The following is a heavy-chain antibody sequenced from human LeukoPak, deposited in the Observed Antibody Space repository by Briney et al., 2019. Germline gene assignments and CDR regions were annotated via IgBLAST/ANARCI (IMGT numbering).Heavy chain of an antibody. V-gene: IGHV3-7*01. J-gene: IGHJ3*02. Sequence: GGSLRLSCAASGFRFGSDWMTWVRQAPGKGLEWVANINPDGNEKYYVDSVKGRFTISRDNGKNSLYLQLNSLRAEDTAVYYCARYYDPAVGDAFDIWGQGTMATVSS. CDR1: GFRFGSDW. CDR3: ARYYDPAVGDAFDI. CDR2: INPDGNEK. D-gene: IGHD3-16*01.